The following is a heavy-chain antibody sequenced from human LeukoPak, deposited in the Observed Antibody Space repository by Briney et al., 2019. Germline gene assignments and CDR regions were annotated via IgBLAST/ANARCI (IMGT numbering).Heavy chain of an antibody. CDR3: ARVKDYYDSSGPLYFDS. Sequence: PSETLSLTCTVSGASISDYYWTWLRQPPGKGLEWIGYIYYSGSTNYNRPLKSRVTLSVDTSNNHVSLKVNSVTAADTAVYYCARVKDYYDSSGPLYFDSWGQGTLVTVSS. J-gene: IGHJ4*02. V-gene: IGHV4-59*01. CDR2: IYYSGST. CDR1: GASISDYY. D-gene: IGHD3-22*01.